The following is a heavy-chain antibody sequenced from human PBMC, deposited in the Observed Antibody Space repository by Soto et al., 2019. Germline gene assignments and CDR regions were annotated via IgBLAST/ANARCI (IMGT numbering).Heavy chain of an antibody. CDR2: INHSGST. CDR3: ASGPITMVRGVMSV. D-gene: IGHD3-10*01. CDR1: GGSFSGYY. J-gene: IGHJ4*02. V-gene: IGHV4-34*01. Sequence: QVQLQQWGAGLLKPSETLSLTCAVYGGSFSGYYWSWIRQPPGKGLEWIGEINHSGSTNYNPSLKSRVTISVDTSKNQFSLKLSSVTAADTAVYYCASGPITMVRGVMSVWGQGTLVTVSS.